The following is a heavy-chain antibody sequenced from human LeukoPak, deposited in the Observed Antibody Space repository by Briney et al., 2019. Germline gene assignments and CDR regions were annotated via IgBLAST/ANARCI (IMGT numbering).Heavy chain of an antibody. Sequence: SETLSLTCAVSGYSISSGYYWGWIRQPPGKGLEWIGSIYHSGSTYYNPSLKSRVTISVATSKNQFSLKLSSVTAADTAVYYCAREFSGSYYGFWGQGTLVTVSS. D-gene: IGHD1-26*01. CDR1: GYSISSGYY. CDR3: AREFSGSYYGF. V-gene: IGHV4-38-2*02. CDR2: IYHSGST. J-gene: IGHJ4*02.